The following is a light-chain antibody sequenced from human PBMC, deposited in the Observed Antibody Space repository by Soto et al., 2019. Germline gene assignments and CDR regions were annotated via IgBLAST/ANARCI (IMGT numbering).Light chain of an antibody. J-gene: IGKJ2*01. CDR3: QQYNNWPYT. V-gene: IGKV3-15*01. CDR2: GAS. CDR1: QSVSSN. Sequence: EIVMTQSPATLSVSPGERATLSCRASQSVSSNLAWYPQRPGQAPRFLIYGASTRATGIPARFSGSGSGTEFTLTISSLQSEDFAVYYCQQYNNWPYTFGQGTELEIK.